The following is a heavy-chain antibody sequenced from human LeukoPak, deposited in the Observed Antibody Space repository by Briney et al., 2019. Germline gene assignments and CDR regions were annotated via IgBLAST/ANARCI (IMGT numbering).Heavy chain of an antibody. CDR1: GGSFSGYY. CDR2: INHSGST. CDR3: ACTNCSSTSCYTGIFSWFDP. V-gene: IGHV4-34*01. J-gene: IGHJ5*02. Sequence: SETLSLTCAVYGGSFSGYYWSWIRQPPGKGLEWIGEINHSGSTNYNPSFKSRVTISVDTSKNQFSLKLSSVTAADTAVYYCACTNCSSTSCYTGIFSWFDPWGQGTLVTVSS. D-gene: IGHD2-2*02.